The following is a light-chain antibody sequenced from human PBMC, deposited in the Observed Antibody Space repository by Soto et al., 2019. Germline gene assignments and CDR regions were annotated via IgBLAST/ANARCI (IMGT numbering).Light chain of an antibody. CDR1: QSVNSD. CDR2: GAS. V-gene: IGKV3-15*01. Sequence: IVMTQSPATLSVSPWERVTLSCRASQSVNSDLAWYQQKPGQAPRLLIYGASTRATGIPARFSGSGSGTEIALTIDSLQSEDSAIYFCQQYNNWPFYFGQGTRLEIK. J-gene: IGKJ5*01. CDR3: QQYNNWPFY.